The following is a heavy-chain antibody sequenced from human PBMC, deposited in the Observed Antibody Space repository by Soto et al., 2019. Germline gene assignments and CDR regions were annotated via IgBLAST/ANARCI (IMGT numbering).Heavy chain of an antibody. CDR2: IYSGGST. V-gene: IGHV3-66*04. Sequence: GGSLRLSCAASGFTVSSNYMSWVRQAPGKGLEWVSVIYSGGSTYYADSVKGRFTISRDNSKNTLYLQMNSLRAEDTAVYYCARRIAAKNYYYYMDVWGKGTTVTVSS. D-gene: IGHD6-6*01. J-gene: IGHJ6*03. CDR1: GFTVSSNY. CDR3: ARRIAAKNYYYYMDV.